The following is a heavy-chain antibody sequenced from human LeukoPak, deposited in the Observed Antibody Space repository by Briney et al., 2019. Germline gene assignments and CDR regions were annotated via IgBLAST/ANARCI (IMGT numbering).Heavy chain of an antibody. CDR3: ARAMVRGVPQGFDY. Sequence: SETLSLTCTVSGGSISSGGYYWSWIRQPPGKGLEWIGYIYHSGSTYYNPSLKSRVTISVDRSKNQFSLKLSSVTAADTAVYYCARAMVRGVPQGFDYWGQGTLVTVSS. CDR2: IYHSGST. D-gene: IGHD3-10*01. J-gene: IGHJ4*02. CDR1: GGSISSGGYY. V-gene: IGHV4-30-2*01.